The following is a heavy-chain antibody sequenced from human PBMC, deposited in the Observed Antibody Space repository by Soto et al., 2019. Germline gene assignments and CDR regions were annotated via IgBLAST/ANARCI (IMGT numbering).Heavy chain of an antibody. CDR3: TLRDEVTSYYVNH. D-gene: IGHD2-21*02. J-gene: IGHJ4*02. V-gene: IGHV4-39*01. CDR1: GGSISSINIC. Sequence: PSETLSLTCAVSGGSISSINICWGWVRQPPGEGLEWIATICYSGDTYYNPSLKSRVTTSVDTSKNWFSLNLNSVTAADTAVYFRTLRDEVTSYYVNHWGRGMLVTVSS. CDR2: ICYSGDT.